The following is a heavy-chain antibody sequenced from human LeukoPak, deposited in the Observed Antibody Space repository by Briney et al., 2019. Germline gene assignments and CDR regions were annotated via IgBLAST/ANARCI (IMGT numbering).Heavy chain of an antibody. Sequence: GGSLRLSCAASGFTFSKYWMLWIRQAPGKGLESVSRINTDGTVTTYADSVKGRFTVSRDNADNTMFLQMNSVRDEDTAVYYCATKQWLAPPPDSWGQGTPVTVSS. CDR3: ATKQWLAPPPDS. V-gene: IGHV3-74*01. D-gene: IGHD6-19*01. J-gene: IGHJ4*02. CDR1: GFTFSKYW. CDR2: INTDGTVT.